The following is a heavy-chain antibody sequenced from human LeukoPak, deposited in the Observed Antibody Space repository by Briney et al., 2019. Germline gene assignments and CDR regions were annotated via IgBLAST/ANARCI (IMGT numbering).Heavy chain of an antibody. J-gene: IGHJ5*02. Sequence: SETLSLTCTVSGVSMSSYFWSWIRQPPGKGLEWIGYIYHSGSSHYNPSLKSRVTISVDTSKNQFSLKLSSVTAADTAVYYCARVNVRSSGWYRWFFPCGQGSLVTDSS. V-gene: IGHV4-59*01. CDR2: IYHSGSS. CDR1: GVSMSSYF. CDR3: ARVNVRSSGWYRWFFP. D-gene: IGHD6-19*01.